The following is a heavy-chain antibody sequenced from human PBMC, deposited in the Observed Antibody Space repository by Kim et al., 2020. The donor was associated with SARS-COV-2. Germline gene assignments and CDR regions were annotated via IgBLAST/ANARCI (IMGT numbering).Heavy chain of an antibody. J-gene: IGHJ5*02. Sequence: ASVKVYCKASGYTFTGYYMHWVRQAPGQGLEWMGWINPNSGGTNYAQKFQGRVTMTRDTSISTAYMELSRLRSDDTAVYYCARAPYSSSWDWFDPWGQGTLVTVSS. V-gene: IGHV1-2*02. CDR2: INPNSGGT. CDR3: ARAPYSSSWDWFDP. D-gene: IGHD6-13*01. CDR1: GYTFTGYY.